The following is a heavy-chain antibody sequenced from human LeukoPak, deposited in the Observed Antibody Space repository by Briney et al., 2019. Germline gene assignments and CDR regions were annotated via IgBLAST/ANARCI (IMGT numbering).Heavy chain of an antibody. Sequence: PGGSLRLSWAASGFTFSRYWIHWVRQAPGKGLEWVSRINPDGSTTTYADSVKGRFTISRDNAKNTLYLQMNSLRAEDTAVYYCARVLSGSWDWFDPWGQGTLVTVSS. CDR2: INPDGSTT. CDR1: GFTFSRYW. V-gene: IGHV3-74*01. J-gene: IGHJ5*02. D-gene: IGHD3-22*01. CDR3: ARVLSGSWDWFDP.